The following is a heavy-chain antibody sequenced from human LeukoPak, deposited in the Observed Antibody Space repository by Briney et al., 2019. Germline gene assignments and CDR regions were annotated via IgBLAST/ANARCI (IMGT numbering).Heavy chain of an antibody. Sequence: GGSLRLSCAASGFTFSSYSMNWVRQAPGKGLEWVSSISSSSSYIYYADSVKGRFTISRDNAKNSLYLQMNSLRAEDTAVYYCARDFLIVVKCMDVWGQGTTVTVSS. CDR2: ISSSSSYI. CDR3: ARDFLIVVKCMDV. D-gene: IGHD3-22*01. CDR1: GFTFSSYS. J-gene: IGHJ6*02. V-gene: IGHV3-21*01.